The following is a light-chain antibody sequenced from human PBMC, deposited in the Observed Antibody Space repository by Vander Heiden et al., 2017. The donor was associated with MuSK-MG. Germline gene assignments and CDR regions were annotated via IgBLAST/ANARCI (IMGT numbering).Light chain of an antibody. CDR1: QRISSW. V-gene: IGKV1-5*01. Sequence: IQMTESPSTLSASVGDRVTITCRASQRISSWVAWYQQKPGKAPKLLIYDATRSESGVSSRFIGSGSGAEFSLTISSLQPDDFATYHCQQYNRYPYTFGQGTRLEIK. CDR3: QQYNRYPYT. J-gene: IGKJ2*01. CDR2: DAT.